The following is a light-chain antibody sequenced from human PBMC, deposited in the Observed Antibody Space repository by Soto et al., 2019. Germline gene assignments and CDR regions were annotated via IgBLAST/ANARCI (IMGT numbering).Light chain of an antibody. V-gene: IGLV1-44*01. CDR3: ATWDDSRNGSYV. CDR2: SSN. CDR1: SSNIGSNT. Sequence: QSVLTQPPLASGTPGQRVTISCSGSSSNIGSNTVNWYQHLPGTAPNLLISSSNRRPSGVPARFSASKSGTSASPAITGLEPGDVADSFCATWDDSRNGSYVFGTGTNVTVL. J-gene: IGLJ1*01.